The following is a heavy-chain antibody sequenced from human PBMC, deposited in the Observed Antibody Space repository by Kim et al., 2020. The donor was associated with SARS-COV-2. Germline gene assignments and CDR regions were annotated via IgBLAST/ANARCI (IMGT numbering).Heavy chain of an antibody. CDR2: IIPIFGTA. CDR3: ARDGLPSTIWFGELGRYFDY. V-gene: IGHV1-69*13. D-gene: IGHD3-10*01. J-gene: IGHJ4*02. CDR1: GGTFSSYA. Sequence: SVKVSCKASGGTFSSYAISWVRQAPGQGLEWMGGIIPIFGTANYAQKFQGRVTITADESTSTAYMELSSLRSEDTAVYYCARDGLPSTIWFGELGRYFDYWGQGTLVTVSS.